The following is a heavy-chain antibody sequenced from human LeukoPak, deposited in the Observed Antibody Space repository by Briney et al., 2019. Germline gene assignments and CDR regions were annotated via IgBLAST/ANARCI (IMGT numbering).Heavy chain of an antibody. CDR3: AKRGGVRSSTSSFDY. J-gene: IGHJ4*02. D-gene: IGHD2-2*01. V-gene: IGHV3-23*01. CDR2: ISGNGGNT. CDR1: GFTFSSYG. Sequence: PGGSLRLSCAASGFTFSSYGMSWVRQAPGKGLEWVSAISGNGGNTYYADSVKGRFTISRDNSKNTLYLQMNSLRAEDTAVYYCAKRGGVRSSTSSFDYWGQGTLVTVSS.